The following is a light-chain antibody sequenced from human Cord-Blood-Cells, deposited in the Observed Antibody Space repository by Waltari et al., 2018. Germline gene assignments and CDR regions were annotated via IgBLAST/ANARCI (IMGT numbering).Light chain of an antibody. CDR2: GAS. J-gene: IGKJ1*01. CDR3: QQYYSTPLT. Sequence: DIVMTQSPDSLAVSLGERATIHCNSSQSVLYSSKNKNYLAWYQQKPGQPPKLLIYGASTRESGVPDRFSGSGSGTDFTLTISSLQAEDVAVYYCQQYYSTPLTFGQGTKVEIK. CDR1: QSVLYSSKNKNY. V-gene: IGKV4-1*01.